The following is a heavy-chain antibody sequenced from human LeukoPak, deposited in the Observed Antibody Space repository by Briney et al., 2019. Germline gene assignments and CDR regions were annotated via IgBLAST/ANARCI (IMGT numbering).Heavy chain of an antibody. J-gene: IGHJ5*02. D-gene: IGHD2-2*01. CDR2: ISYDGSNK. CDR1: GFTFSSYA. Sequence: GGSLRLSCAASGFTFSSYAMHWVRQAPGKGLEWVAVISYDGSNKYYAASVKGRFTIPRDNSKNTVYLQMNSLRAEDTAVYYCARDMVVVPAGNFPANWFDPWGQGTLVTVSS. CDR3: ARDMVVVPAGNFPANWFDP. V-gene: IGHV3-30*04.